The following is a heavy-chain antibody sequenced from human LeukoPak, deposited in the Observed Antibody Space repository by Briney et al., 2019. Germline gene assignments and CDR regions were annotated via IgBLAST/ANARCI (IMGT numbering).Heavy chain of an antibody. Sequence: SVKVSCKASGGTFSSYAISWVRQAPGQGLEWMGGIIPIFGTANYAQKFQGRVTITADKSTSTAYMELSSLRSEDTAVYYCARGKQWLRSDAFDIWGQGTMVTVSS. D-gene: IGHD6-19*01. CDR3: ARGKQWLRSDAFDI. J-gene: IGHJ3*02. CDR2: IIPIFGTA. CDR1: GGTFSSYA. V-gene: IGHV1-69*06.